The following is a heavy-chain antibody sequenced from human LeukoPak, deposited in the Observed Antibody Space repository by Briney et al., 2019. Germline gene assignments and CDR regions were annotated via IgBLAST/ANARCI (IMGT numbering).Heavy chain of an antibody. V-gene: IGHV3-33*01. Sequence: GGSLRLSCAASGFTFSSYGMHWVRQAPGKGLEWVAVIWYDGSNKYYADSVKGRFTISRDNSKNTLYLQMNSLRAEDTAVYYCAREGDSTSAYNWFDPWGQGTLVTVSS. CDR2: IWYDGSNK. CDR3: AREGDSTSAYNWFDP. J-gene: IGHJ5*02. D-gene: IGHD6-6*01. CDR1: GFTFSSYG.